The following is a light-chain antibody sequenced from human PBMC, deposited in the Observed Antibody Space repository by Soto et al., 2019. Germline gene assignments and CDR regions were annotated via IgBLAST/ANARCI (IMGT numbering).Light chain of an antibody. V-gene: IGLV1-44*01. CDR3: SSYTSTNTPYV. CDR2: SNN. CDR1: SSNIGSNP. J-gene: IGLJ1*01. Sequence: QSVLTQPPSASGTPGQRVTISCSGSSSNIGSNPVNWYQQLPGTAPKLLIYSNNQRPSGVPDRFSGSKSGTSASLAISGLQADDEATYYCSSYTSTNTPYVFGTGTKLTVL.